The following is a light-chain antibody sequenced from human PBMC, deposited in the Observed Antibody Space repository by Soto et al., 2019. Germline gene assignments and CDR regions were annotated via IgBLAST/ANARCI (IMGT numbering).Light chain of an antibody. CDR3: SSYAGSNNLRV. J-gene: IGLJ3*02. CDR1: SSDVGGYNY. CDR2: EVS. Sequence: QSVLTQPPSASGSPGQSVTISCTGTSSDVGGYNYVSWYQQHPGKAPKLTIYEVSKRPSGVPDRFSGSKSGNTASLTVSGLQAEDEADYYCSSYAGSNNLRVFGGGTKLTVL. V-gene: IGLV2-8*01.